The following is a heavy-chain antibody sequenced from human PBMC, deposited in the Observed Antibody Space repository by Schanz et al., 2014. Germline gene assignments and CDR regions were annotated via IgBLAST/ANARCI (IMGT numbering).Heavy chain of an antibody. D-gene: IGHD3-22*01. CDR3: AKDGRLPYYGTGSDFDY. V-gene: IGHV3-11*05. CDR1: GFTFSDYY. CDR2: ISSSGSYT. J-gene: IGHJ4*02. Sequence: QVQLVESGGGLVKPGGSLRLSCAASGFTFSDYYMSWIRQAPGKGLEWVSYISSSGSYTNYADSVKGRFTTSRDNGKKSMYLQMNSLRAEDTAVYYCAKDGRLPYYGTGSDFDYWGQGTLVAVSS.